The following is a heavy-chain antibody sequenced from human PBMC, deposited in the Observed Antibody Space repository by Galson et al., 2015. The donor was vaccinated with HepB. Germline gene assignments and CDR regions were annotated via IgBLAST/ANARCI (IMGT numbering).Heavy chain of an antibody. CDR3: AAYCSGGSCYWDWFDP. V-gene: IGHV3-23*01. D-gene: IGHD2-15*01. CDR2: ISGSGGST. CDR1: GFTFSSYA. J-gene: IGHJ5*02. Sequence: SLRLSCAASGFTFSSYAMSWVRQAPGKGLEWVSAISGSGGSTYYADSVKGRFTISRDNSKNTLYLQMNSLRAEDTAVYYCAAYCSGGSCYWDWFDPWGQGTLVTVSS.